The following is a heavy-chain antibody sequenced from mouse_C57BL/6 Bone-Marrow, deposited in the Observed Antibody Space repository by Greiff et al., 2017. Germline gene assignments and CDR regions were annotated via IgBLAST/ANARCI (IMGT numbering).Heavy chain of an antibody. CDR2: INPNNGGT. D-gene: IGHD2-4*01. J-gene: IGHJ2*01. CDR3: ARGDYYDYDYFDY. Sequence: EVQLQQSGPELVKPGASVKISCKASGYTFTDYYMNWVKQSHGKSLEWIGDINPNNGGTRYNQKFKGKATLTVDKSSSTAYMELRSLTSEDSAVYYCARGDYYDYDYFDYWGQGTTLTVSS. V-gene: IGHV1-26*01. CDR1: GYTFTDYY.